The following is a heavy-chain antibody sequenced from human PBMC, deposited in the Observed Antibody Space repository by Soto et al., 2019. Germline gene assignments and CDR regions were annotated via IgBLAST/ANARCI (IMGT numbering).Heavy chain of an antibody. CDR2: MNPNSGNT. J-gene: IGHJ4*02. CDR3: ARARLRVTTLLVY. V-gene: IGHV1-8*01. CDR1: GYTFTSYD. D-gene: IGHD4-17*01. Sequence: GASVKVSCKASGYTFTSYDINWVRQATGQGLEWMGWMNPNSGNTGYAQKYQGRVTMTRNTSISTAYMELSSLRSEDTAVYYCARARLRVTTLLVYWGQGTLVTVSS.